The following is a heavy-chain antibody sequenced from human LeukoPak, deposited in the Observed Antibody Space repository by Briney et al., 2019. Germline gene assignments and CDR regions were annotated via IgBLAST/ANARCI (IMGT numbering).Heavy chain of an antibody. CDR1: GGSISSYY. CDR3: ARAFGVANPPYYFDY. Sequence: PSETLSLTCTVSGGSISSYYWSWIRQPAGKGLERIGRIYTSGSTNYNPSLKSRVTMSVDTSKNQFSLKLSSVTAADTAVYYCARAFGVANPPYYFDYWGQGTLVTVSS. CDR2: IYTSGST. V-gene: IGHV4-4*07. J-gene: IGHJ4*02. D-gene: IGHD3-3*01.